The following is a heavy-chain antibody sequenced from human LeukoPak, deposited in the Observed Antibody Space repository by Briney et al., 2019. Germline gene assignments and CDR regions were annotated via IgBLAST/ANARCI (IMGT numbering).Heavy chain of an antibody. J-gene: IGHJ6*02. CDR3: AKDFPHYYEVPHGMDV. V-gene: IGHV3-48*03. Sequence: GGSLTLSCAASGFGFGQYEMNWVRQAPGKGLEWIGYISVRAGTIYYGDSAEGRFTISRDDAKNSLYLQMNGLRVEDTAIYYCAKDFPHYYEVPHGMDVWGQGTTVTV. CDR1: GFGFGQYE. D-gene: IGHD3-22*01. CDR2: ISVRAGTI.